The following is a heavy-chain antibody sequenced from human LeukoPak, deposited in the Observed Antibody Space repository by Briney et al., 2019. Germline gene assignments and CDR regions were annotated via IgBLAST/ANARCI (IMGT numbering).Heavy chain of an antibody. CDR2: IYYSGNT. D-gene: IGHD6-19*01. V-gene: IGHV4-31*03. Sequence: SETLSLTCTVSGASISSGGYYWSWIRQQPGKGLEWIGYIYYSGNTYYNPSLKSRVTISVDTSKNQFSLKLISVTAADTAVYYCVRGSNDWSGMDVWGQGTTVTVSS. CDR1: GASISSGGYY. CDR3: VRGSNDWSGMDV. J-gene: IGHJ6*02.